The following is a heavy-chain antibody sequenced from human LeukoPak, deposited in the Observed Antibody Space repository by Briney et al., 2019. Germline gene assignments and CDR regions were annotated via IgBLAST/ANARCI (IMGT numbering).Heavy chain of an antibody. CDR3: AKNPAIRVEPHYYYYYMDV. V-gene: IGHV3-23*01. CDR1: GFTFSSYA. CDR2: ISGSGGST. J-gene: IGHJ6*03. Sequence: PGGSLRLSCAASGFTFSSYAMSWVRQAPGEGLEWVSAISGSGGSTYYADSVKGRFTISRDNSKNTLYLQMNSLRAEDTAVYYCAKNPAIRVEPHYYYYYMDVWGKGTTVTVSS. D-gene: IGHD1-1*01.